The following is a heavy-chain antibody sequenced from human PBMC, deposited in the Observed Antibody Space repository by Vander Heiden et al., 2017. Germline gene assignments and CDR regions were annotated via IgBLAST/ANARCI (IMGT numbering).Heavy chain of an antibody. CDR2: TYTSGST. CDR1: GGSISSYY. CDR3: ARDRPSLWFGELLAPFDY. J-gene: IGHJ4*02. D-gene: IGHD3-10*01. Sequence: QVQLQESGPGLVKPSETLSLTCTVSGGSISSYYWSWIRQPAGKGLEWIGRTYTSGSTNYNPSLKSRVTMSVDTSKNQFSLKLSSVTAADTAVYYCARDRPSLWFGELLAPFDYWGQGTLVTVSS. V-gene: IGHV4-4*07.